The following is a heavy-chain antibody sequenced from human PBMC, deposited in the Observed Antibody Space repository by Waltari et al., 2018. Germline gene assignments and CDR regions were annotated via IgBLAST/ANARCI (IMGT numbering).Heavy chain of an antibody. J-gene: IGHJ5*02. Sequence: QVQLVQSGAEVKKPGASVKVSCKASGYTFTSYDINWVRQATGQGLEWMGWMNPNSGNTGYAQKFQGRVTMTRNTSISTAYMELSSLRSEDTAVYYCARGRYDYVWGSYRFNWFDPWGQGTLVIVSS. CDR1: GYTFTSYD. CDR2: MNPNSGNT. V-gene: IGHV1-8*01. D-gene: IGHD3-16*02. CDR3: ARGRYDYVWGSYRFNWFDP.